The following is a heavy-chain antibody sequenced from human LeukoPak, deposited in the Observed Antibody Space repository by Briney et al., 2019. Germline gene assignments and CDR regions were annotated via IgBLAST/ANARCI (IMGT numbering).Heavy chain of an antibody. D-gene: IGHD1-26*01. CDR2: IYYSWST. Sequence: PGGSLRLSFAASGFTFDDYGMGWIGQPPGKGLEGIGYIYYSWSTNHNPSLKSRVTISVDTSKNQFSLKLGSVTAADTAVYYCARDQRVVGATRGLYNWFDPWGQGTLVTVSS. J-gene: IGHJ5*02. CDR3: ARDQRVVGATRGLYNWFDP. CDR1: GFTFDDYG. V-gene: IGHV4-59*12.